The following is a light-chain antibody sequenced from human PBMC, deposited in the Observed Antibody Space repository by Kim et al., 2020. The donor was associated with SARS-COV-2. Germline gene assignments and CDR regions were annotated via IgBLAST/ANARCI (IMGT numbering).Light chain of an antibody. J-gene: IGKJ2*01. CDR2: ATS. CDR3: QKYNGSPYT. Sequence: DIQMTQSPSSLSASVGDRVTITCRASQDIGHYLAWFQQKPGKPPKGLIYATSTLQPGVPFRFSGSGSGTDFTLTINGLRPEDVATYYCQKYNGSPYTFGQGTKLEI. V-gene: IGKV1-27*01. CDR1: QDIGHY.